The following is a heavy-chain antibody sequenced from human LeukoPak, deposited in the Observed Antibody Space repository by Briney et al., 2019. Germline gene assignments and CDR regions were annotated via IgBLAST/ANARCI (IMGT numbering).Heavy chain of an antibody. J-gene: IGHJ4*02. CDR1: GYSFTSYW. Sequence: GESLKISCKGSGYSFTSYWIGWVRQMPGKGLEWMGIIYPGDSDTRYSPSFQGQVTISADKSISTAYLQWSSLKASDTAMYYCARLLDYDILTGYVAYWGQGTLVTVSS. CDR3: ARLLDYDILTGYVAY. D-gene: IGHD3-9*01. V-gene: IGHV5-51*01. CDR2: IYPGDSDT.